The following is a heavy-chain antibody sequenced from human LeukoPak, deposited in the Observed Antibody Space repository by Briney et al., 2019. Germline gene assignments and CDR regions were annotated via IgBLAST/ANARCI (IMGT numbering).Heavy chain of an antibody. CDR2: ISWNSGSI. J-gene: IGHJ4*02. V-gene: IGHV3-9*01. CDR3: ARVFWETVNTGYYSDF. D-gene: IGHD3-22*01. CDR1: GFTFDDYA. Sequence: GGSLRLSCAASGFTFDDYAMHWVRQAPGKGLEWVSGISWNSGSIGYADSVKGRFTISRDNAKNSLYLQMNSLRAEDTAVYYCARVFWETVNTGYYSDFWGQGTLVTVSS.